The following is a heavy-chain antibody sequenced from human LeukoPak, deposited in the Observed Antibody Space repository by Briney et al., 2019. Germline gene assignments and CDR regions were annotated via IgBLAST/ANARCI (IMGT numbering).Heavy chain of an antibody. Sequence: GGSLRLSCAASGFTFSSYWMSWVRQAPGKGLEWAANIKQDGSEKYYVDSVKGRFTISRDNAKNSLYLQMNSLRAEDTALYYCAKSLLGYCSGGSCYPEDYWGQGTLVTVSS. CDR1: GFTFSSYW. J-gene: IGHJ4*02. CDR2: IKQDGSEK. V-gene: IGHV3-7*03. D-gene: IGHD2-15*01. CDR3: AKSLLGYCSGGSCYPEDY.